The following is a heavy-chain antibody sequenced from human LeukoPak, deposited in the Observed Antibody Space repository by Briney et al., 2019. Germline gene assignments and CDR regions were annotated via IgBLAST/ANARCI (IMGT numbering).Heavy chain of an antibody. D-gene: IGHD1-20*01. V-gene: IGHV3-48*03. J-gene: IGHJ5*02. CDR1: GFTFSSIA. CDR3: ASLITGTQGAEWFDP. CDR2: ISSSGSTI. Sequence: GGSLRLSCAASGFTFSSIAMNWVRQAPGKGLEWVSYISSSGSTIYYADSVKGRFTISRDNAKNSLYLQMNSLRAEDTAVYYCASLITGTQGAEWFDPWGQGTLVTVSS.